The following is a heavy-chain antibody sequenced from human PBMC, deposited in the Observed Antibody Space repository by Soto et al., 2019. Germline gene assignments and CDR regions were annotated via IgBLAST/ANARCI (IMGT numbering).Heavy chain of an antibody. D-gene: IGHD2-15*01. CDR2: IWFDGSEK. Sequence: QVRLEESGGGVVQSGRSRRLSCVVSGFNFRSYSMHWVRQAPGKGPEGVAGIWFDGSEKFYVDSVKGRFTISRDNSKNTLYLQMNSLRVVNTAVYYCGRGAIVVPPFDSCGRGTLGTVSP. CDR3: GRGAIVVPPFDS. J-gene: IGHJ5*01. V-gene: IGHV3-33*03. CDR1: GFNFRSYS.